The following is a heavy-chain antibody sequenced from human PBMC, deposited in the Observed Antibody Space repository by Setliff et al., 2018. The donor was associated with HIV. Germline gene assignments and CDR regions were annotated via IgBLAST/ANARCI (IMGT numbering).Heavy chain of an antibody. CDR1: GFNFSIYR. Sequence: GGSLRLSCEASGFNFSIYRMSWVRQAPGKGLEWVANIKEDGSEKYYVGSVKGRFTISRDNAKNSLYLQMSSLRADDTAVYFCARVRETSGGYWGNFYYYMDVWGKGTTVTVSS. CDR3: ARVRETSGGYWGNFYYYMDV. D-gene: IGHD2-21*02. V-gene: IGHV3-7*03. CDR2: IKEDGSEK. J-gene: IGHJ6*03.